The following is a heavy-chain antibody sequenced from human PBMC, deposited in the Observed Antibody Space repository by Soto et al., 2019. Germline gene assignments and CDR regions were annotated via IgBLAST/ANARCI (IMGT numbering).Heavy chain of an antibody. J-gene: IGHJ3*02. CDR2: ISWNSGSI. D-gene: IGHD3-16*01. CDR3: AKTQDSFGDAFDI. CDR1: GFTFDDYA. V-gene: IGHV3-9*01. Sequence: VQLVESGGGLVQPGRSLRLSCAASGFTFDDYAMHWVRQAPGKGLEWVSGISWNSGSIGYADSVKGRFTISRDNAKNSLYLQMNSLRAEDTALYYCAKTQDSFGDAFDIWGQGTMVTVSS.